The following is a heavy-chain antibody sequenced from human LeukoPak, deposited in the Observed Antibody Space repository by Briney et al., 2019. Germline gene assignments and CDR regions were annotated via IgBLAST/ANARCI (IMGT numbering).Heavy chain of an antibody. CDR3: ARRLRIGAAEWFDP. CDR2: LDDSGNT. Sequence: SETLSLTCSVSSGSVRSNYYSWAWIRQAPGKGLEWVGGLDDSGNTYYNPSLKSRLTMSVDTSKNHFSLNLKSVAAADTSVYYCARRLRIGAAEWFDPWGQGIMVTVSS. D-gene: IGHD2-15*01. CDR1: SGSVRSNYYS. J-gene: IGHJ5*02. V-gene: IGHV4-39*02.